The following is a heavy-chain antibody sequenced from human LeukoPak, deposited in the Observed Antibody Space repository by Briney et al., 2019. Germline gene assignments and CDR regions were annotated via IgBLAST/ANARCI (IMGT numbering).Heavy chain of an antibody. Sequence: GGSLRLSCAASGFTFSSYAMSWVRQAPGKGLEWVGRIKRKSDSGTTDYAAPVKGRFTISRDDSKNTLYLQMNSLKSEDTAVYYCTTELDIRPNHYWGQGTLVTVSS. CDR3: TTELDIRPNHY. J-gene: IGHJ4*02. CDR2: IKRKSDSGTT. CDR1: GFTFSSYA. D-gene: IGHD3-22*01. V-gene: IGHV3-15*01.